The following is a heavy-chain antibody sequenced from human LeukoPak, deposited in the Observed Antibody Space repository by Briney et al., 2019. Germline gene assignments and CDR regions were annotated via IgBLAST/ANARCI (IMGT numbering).Heavy chain of an antibody. CDR1: GGSISNYY. CDR3: ARNGPTGIVGENYYMDV. Sequence: PSETLSLTCTVSGGSISNYYWSWIRQPAGKGLEWLGRIYISGSTNYNPSLKSRVTISVDKSKTQSSMKLSSVSAADKAVSYCARNGPTGIVGENYYMDVWGKGTTVTVSS. V-gene: IGHV4-4*07. J-gene: IGHJ6*03. D-gene: IGHD1-1*01. CDR2: IYISGST.